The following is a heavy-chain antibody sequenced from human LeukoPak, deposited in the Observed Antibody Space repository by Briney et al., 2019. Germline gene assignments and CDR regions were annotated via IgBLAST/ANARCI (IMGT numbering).Heavy chain of an antibody. CDR1: GYTFTGYY. CDR3: ARDFSSSWADNWFDP. J-gene: IGHJ5*02. D-gene: IGHD6-13*01. V-gene: IGHV1-2*02. CDR2: INPNSGGT. Sequence: ASVKVSCKASGYTFTGYYMHWVRQAPGQGLEWMGWINPNSGGTNYAQRFQGRVTMTGDTSISTAYMELSRLRSDDTAVYYCARDFSSSWADNWFDPWGQGTLVTVSS.